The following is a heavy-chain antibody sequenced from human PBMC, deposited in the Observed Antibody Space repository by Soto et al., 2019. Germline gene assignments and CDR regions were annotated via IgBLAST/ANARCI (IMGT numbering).Heavy chain of an antibody. Sequence: GSLRLSCAASGXTLSSYAMHWVRQAPGKGLEYVSAISSNGGSTYYADSVKGRFTISRDNSKNTLYLQMCSLRAADMAVYYCARLSYGVYDYWGQGTLGTVS. J-gene: IGHJ4*02. V-gene: IGHV3-64*02. CDR2: ISSNGGST. CDR1: GXTLSSYA. CDR3: ARLSYGVYDY. D-gene: IGHD4-17*01.